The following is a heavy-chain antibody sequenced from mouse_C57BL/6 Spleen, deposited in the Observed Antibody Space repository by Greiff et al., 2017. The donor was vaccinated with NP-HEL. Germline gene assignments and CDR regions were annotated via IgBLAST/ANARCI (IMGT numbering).Heavy chain of an antibody. CDR1: GYTFTDYE. V-gene: IGHV1-15*01. CDR3: TDYGNYLAWFAY. Sequence: QVHVKQSGAELVRPGASVTLSCKASGYTFTDYEMHWVKQTPVHGLEWIGAIDPETGGTAYNQKFKGKAILTADKSSSTAYMELRSLTSEDSAVYYCTDYGNYLAWFAYWGQGTLVTVSA. D-gene: IGHD2-1*01. CDR2: IDPETGGT. J-gene: IGHJ3*01.